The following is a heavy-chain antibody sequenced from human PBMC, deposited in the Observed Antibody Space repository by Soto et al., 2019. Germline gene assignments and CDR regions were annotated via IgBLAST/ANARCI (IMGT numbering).Heavy chain of an antibody. CDR2: LSFGNHRT. V-gene: IGHV3-48*02. J-gene: IGHJ6*02. CDR3: TRDCGYCYGMDV. Sequence: GGSLRLSCAASGFDFSTYSMNWVRQAPGKGLEWISYLSFGNHRTLYANSARGRFTVSRDDAKKFLYLQMNGLRDEDTAVYYCTRDCGYCYGMDVWGQGTTVTVSS. CDR1: GFDFSTYS.